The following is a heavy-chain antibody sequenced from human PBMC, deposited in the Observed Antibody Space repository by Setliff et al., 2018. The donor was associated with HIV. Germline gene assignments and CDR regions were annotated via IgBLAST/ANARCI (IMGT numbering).Heavy chain of an antibody. V-gene: IGHV1-18*01. CDR3: VIGSAARPFDY. CDR2: ISVYNGNR. D-gene: IGHD6-6*01. J-gene: IGHJ4*02. Sequence: ASVKVSCKASGYTFSRFGITWVRQAPGQGLEWMGWISVYNGNRDYALNFQGRVTLTTDTSASTAYMELTSLRSDDTAVYYCVIGSAARPFDYWGQGTLVTVSS. CDR1: GYTFSRFG.